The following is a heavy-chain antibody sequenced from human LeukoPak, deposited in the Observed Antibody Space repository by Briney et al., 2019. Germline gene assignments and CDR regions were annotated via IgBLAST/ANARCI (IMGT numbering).Heavy chain of an antibody. V-gene: IGHV4-39*01. Sequence: SETLSLTXTVSGGSISSSSYYWGWIRQPPGKGLERIGSIYYSGSTYYNPSLKSRVTISVDTSKNQFSLKLSSVTAADTAVYYCARHRMIVDDAFDIWGQGTMVTVSS. CDR3: ARHRMIVDDAFDI. J-gene: IGHJ3*02. CDR2: IYYSGST. D-gene: IGHD3-22*01. CDR1: GGSISSSSYY.